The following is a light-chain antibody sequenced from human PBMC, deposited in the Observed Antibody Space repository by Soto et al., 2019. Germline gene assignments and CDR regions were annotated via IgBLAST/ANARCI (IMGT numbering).Light chain of an antibody. J-gene: IGLJ1*01. CDR3: AAWDDSLSGSYV. CDR1: TSNIGSIY. V-gene: IGLV1-47*02. Sequence: QSVLTQPPSASGTPGQRVTISCSGSTSNIGSIYVYWYQQLPGTAPKLLIYSNNQRPSGVPDRFSGSKSGTSASLAISGLRSEDEGDYYCAAWDDSLSGSYVFGTGTKLTVL. CDR2: SNN.